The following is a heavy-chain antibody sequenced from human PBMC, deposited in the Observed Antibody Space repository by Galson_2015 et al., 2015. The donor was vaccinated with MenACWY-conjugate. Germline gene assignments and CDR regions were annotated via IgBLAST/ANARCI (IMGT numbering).Heavy chain of an antibody. V-gene: IGHV1-46*01. J-gene: IGHJ3*02. CDR1: GYTFTSYY. CDR3: ARDHGRGYSYGYLGDNKKHHDAFDI. Sequence: SVKVSCKASGYTFTSYYMHWARQAPGQGLEWMGIINPSGGSTSYAQKFQGRVTMTRDTSTSTVYMELSSLRSEDTAVYYCARDHGRGYSYGYLGDNKKHHDAFDIWGQGTMVTVSS. D-gene: IGHD5-18*01. CDR2: INPSGGST.